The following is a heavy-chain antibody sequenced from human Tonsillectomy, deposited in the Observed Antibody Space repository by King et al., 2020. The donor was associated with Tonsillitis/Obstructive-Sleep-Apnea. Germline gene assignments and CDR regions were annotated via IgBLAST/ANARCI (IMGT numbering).Heavy chain of an antibody. CDR1: GGSISSSSYY. Sequence: LQLPESGPGLVKPSETLSLTCTVSGGSISSSSYYWGWIRQPPGKGLEWIGSIYYSGSTYYNPSLKSRVTISVDTSKNQFSLKLSSVTAADTAVYYCARQQYYYYYMDVWGKGTTVTVSS. J-gene: IGHJ6*03. V-gene: IGHV4-39*01. CDR3: ARQQYYYYYMDV. CDR2: IYYSGST.